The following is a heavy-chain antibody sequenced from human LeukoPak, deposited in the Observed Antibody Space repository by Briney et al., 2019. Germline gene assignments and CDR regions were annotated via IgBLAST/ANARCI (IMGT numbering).Heavy chain of an antibody. J-gene: IGHJ4*02. D-gene: IGHD1-26*01. V-gene: IGHV3-23*01. CDR2: ISDSGGTT. Sequence: GGSLRLSCVASGFTFRTYAMSWVRQAPGKGLEWVSGISDSGGTTYYVDSVKGRFTISGDNSKNTLYLQINSLRAEDMALYYCAKVREDYFDYWGQGTLVTVSS. CDR3: AKVREDYFDY. CDR1: GFTFRTYA.